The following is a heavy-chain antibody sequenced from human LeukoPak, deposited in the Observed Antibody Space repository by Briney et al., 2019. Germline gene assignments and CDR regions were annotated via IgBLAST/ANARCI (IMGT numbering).Heavy chain of an antibody. CDR3: ARVRVGATTDFDY. Sequence: GGSLRLSCAASGFTPSDYYMSWIRQAPGKGLEWVSYISSSGSTIYYADSVKGRFTISRDNAKSSLYLQMNSLRAEDTAVYYCARVRVGATTDFDYWGQGTLVTVSS. CDR1: GFTPSDYY. J-gene: IGHJ4*02. D-gene: IGHD1-26*01. CDR2: ISSSGSTI. V-gene: IGHV3-11*04.